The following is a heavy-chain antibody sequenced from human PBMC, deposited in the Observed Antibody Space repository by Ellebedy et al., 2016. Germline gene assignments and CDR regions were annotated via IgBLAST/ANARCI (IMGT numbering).Heavy chain of an antibody. Sequence: GGSLRLSCAASGFTFSSYAMSWVRQAPGKGLEWVSAISGSGGSTYYADSVKGRFTISRDNSKNTLYLQMNSLRAEDTAVYYCARVEGASGWYDFDYWGQGTLVTVSS. CDR1: GFTFSSYA. CDR2: ISGSGGST. J-gene: IGHJ4*02. CDR3: ARVEGASGWYDFDY. V-gene: IGHV3-23*01. D-gene: IGHD6-19*01.